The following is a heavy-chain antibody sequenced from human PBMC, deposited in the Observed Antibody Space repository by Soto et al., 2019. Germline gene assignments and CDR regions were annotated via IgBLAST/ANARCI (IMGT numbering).Heavy chain of an antibody. CDR2: IRSKTNSYAT. CDR3: SSAVYYDSSAYYREPDYYYYYGMDV. V-gene: IGHV3-73*01. Sequence: GGSLRLSCAASGFTFSGSAMLWVRQASGKGLEWVGRIRSKTNSYATAYAASVKGRFTISRDDSKNTAYLQMNSLKTEDTAVYYCSSAVYYDSSAYYREPDYYYYYGMDVWGQGTSVTVSS. CDR1: GFTFSGSA. J-gene: IGHJ6*02. D-gene: IGHD3-22*01.